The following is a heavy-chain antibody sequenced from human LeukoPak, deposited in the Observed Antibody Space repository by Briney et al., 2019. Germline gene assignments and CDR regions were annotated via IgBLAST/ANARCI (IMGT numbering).Heavy chain of an antibody. CDR2: INTNTGNP. D-gene: IGHD3-22*01. V-gene: IGHV7-4-1*02. Sequence: AXVKVSCKASGYTFTSYAMNWVRQAPGQGLEWMGWINTNTGNPTFAQGLTGRFVFSLDTSVSTAYLQISSLKAEDTAVYYCARDYDSSGYYYGYWGQGTLVTVSS. CDR1: GYTFTSYA. CDR3: ARDYDSSGYYYGY. J-gene: IGHJ4*02.